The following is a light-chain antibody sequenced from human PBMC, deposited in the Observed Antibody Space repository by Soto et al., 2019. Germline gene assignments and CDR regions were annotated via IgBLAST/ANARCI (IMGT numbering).Light chain of an antibody. CDR3: CSYAGSYTWV. Sequence: QSALTQPRSVSGSPGQSVTISCTGTSRDVGIYNYVSWYQHHPDKAPKLIIYDVNKRPSGVPDRFSASKSGSTASLTISGLQAEDESDYYCCSYAGSYTWVFGGGTKLTVL. CDR2: DVN. V-gene: IGLV2-11*01. J-gene: IGLJ3*02. CDR1: SRDVGIYNY.